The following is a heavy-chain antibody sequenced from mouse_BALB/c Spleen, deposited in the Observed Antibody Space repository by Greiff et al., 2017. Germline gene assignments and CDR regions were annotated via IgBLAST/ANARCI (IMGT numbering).Heavy chain of an antibody. CDR2: INPSNGGT. CDR3: TRRSTYYGNYGAMDY. V-gene: IGHV1S81*02. Sequence: QVHVKQSGAELVKPGASVKLSCKASGYTFTSYYMYWVKQRPGQGLEWIGEINPSNGGTNFNEKFKSKATLTVDKSSSTAYMQLSSLTSEDSAVYYCTRRSTYYGNYGAMDYWGQGTSVTVSS. D-gene: IGHD2-10*01. CDR1: GYTFTSYY. J-gene: IGHJ4*01.